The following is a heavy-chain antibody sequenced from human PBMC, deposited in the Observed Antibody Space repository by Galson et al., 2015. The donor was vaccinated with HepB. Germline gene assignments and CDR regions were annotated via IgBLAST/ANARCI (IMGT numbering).Heavy chain of an antibody. CDR3: AKDLLQQLGRGLYMDV. Sequence: SLRLSCAASGFTFDDYAMHWARQAPGKGLEWVSGISWNSGGIGYADSVKGRFTISRDNAKNSLYLQMNSLRAEDTALYYCAKDLLQQLGRGLYMDVCVKGTTFPASS. CDR1: GFTFDDYA. CDR2: ISWNSGGI. J-gene: IGHJ6*03. D-gene: IGHD6-13*01. V-gene: IGHV3-9*01.